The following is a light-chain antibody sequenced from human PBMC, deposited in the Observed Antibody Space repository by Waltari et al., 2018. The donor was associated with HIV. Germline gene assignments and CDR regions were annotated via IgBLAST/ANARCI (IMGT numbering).Light chain of an antibody. J-gene: IGLJ2*01. CDR1: SSNIGAGSD. Sequence: QSVLTQPPSVSGAPGQRVTLSCTWASSNIGAGSDVHWYQHLPGTAPKLLISGNNNRPSGVPDRFSGSKSGTSASLAITGLQPDDEADYYCQSYDSSMSCVVFGGGTKVTVV. CDR3: QSYDSSMSCVV. CDR2: GNN. V-gene: IGLV1-40*01.